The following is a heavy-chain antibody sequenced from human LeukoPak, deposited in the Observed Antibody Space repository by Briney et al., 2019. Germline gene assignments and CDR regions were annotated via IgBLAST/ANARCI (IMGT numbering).Heavy chain of an antibody. CDR1: GFTFSSYA. J-gene: IGHJ4*02. V-gene: IGHV3-30*01. Sequence: GGSLRLSCAASGFTFSSYAMLWLRQAPGKGLQGVAVISYDGSNKYYADSAKGRFTISRDNSKNTLYLQMNSLRAEETAVYYCARDAPLGDYFDYWGQGTLVTVSS. CDR3: ARDAPLGDYFDY. CDR2: ISYDGSNK.